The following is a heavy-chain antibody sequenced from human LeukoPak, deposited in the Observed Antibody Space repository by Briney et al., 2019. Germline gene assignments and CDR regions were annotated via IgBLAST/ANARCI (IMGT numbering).Heavy chain of an antibody. V-gene: IGHV4-34*01. CDR2: INHSGST. Sequence: SETLSLTCAVYGGSFSGYYWSWIRQPPGKGLEWIGEINHSGSTNYNPSLKSRVTISVDTSKNQFSLKLSSVTAADTAVYYCARGVLVVVAAYCFDYWGQGTLVTVSS. CDR1: GGSFSGYY. J-gene: IGHJ4*02. D-gene: IGHD2-15*01. CDR3: ARGVLVVVAAYCFDY.